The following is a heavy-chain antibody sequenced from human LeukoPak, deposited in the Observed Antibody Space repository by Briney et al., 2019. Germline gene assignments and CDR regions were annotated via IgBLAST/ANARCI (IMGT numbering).Heavy chain of an antibody. CDR3: ARGGGDTTQVVWGRKSWFDP. Sequence: SETLSLTCAVYGGSFSGYYWSWIRQPPGKGLEWIGEINHSGSTNYNPSLKSRVTISVGTSKNQFSLKLSSVTAADTAVYYCARGGGDTTQVVWGRKSWFDPWGQGTLVTVSS. D-gene: IGHD3-16*01. CDR1: GGSFSGYY. CDR2: INHSGST. V-gene: IGHV4-34*01. J-gene: IGHJ5*02.